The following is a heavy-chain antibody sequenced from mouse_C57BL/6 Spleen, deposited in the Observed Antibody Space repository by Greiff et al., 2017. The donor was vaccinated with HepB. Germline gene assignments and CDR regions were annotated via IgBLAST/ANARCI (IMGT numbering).Heavy chain of an antibody. V-gene: IGHV1-54*01. CDR1: GYAFTNYL. CDR2: INPGSGGT. D-gene: IGHD2-4*01. Sequence: VKLQQSGAELVRPGTSVKVSCKASGYAFTNYLIEWVKQRPGQGLEWIGVINPGSGGTNYNEKFKGKATLTADKSSSTAYMQLSSLTSEDSAVYFCARSGYDYEDYWGQGTTLTVSS. CDR3: ARSGYDYEDY. J-gene: IGHJ2*01.